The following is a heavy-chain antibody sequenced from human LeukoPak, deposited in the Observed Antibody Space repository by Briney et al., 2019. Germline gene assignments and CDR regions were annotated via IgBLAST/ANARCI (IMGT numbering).Heavy chain of an antibody. CDR1: GFTFSSYW. CDR3: ARDVYCSGGSCFASTPRFDY. CDR2: IKQDGSGK. D-gene: IGHD2-15*01. V-gene: IGHV3-7*01. Sequence: PGGSLRLSCAASGFTFSSYWMSWVRQAPGKGLEWVANIKQDGSGKYYVDSVKGRFTISRDNAKNSLYLQMNSLRAEDTAVYYCARDVYCSGGSCFASTPRFDYWGQGALVTVSS. J-gene: IGHJ4*02.